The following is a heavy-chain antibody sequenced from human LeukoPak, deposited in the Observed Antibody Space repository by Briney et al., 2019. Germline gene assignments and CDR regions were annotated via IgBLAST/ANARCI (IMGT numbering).Heavy chain of an antibody. CDR1: GYTFTGYH. CDR2: INPNSGGT. Sequence: ASVKVSCKASGYTFTGYHMHWVRQAPGQGLEWMGWINPNSGGTNYAQKFQGRVTMTRDTSTSTVYMELSSLRSEDTAVYYCARDHYYYDSSGYYGLNYWGQGTLVTVSS. J-gene: IGHJ4*02. V-gene: IGHV1-2*02. D-gene: IGHD3-22*01. CDR3: ARDHYYYDSSGYYGLNY.